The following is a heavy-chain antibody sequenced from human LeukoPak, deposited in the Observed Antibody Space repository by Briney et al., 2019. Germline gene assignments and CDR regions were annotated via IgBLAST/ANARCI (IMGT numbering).Heavy chain of an antibody. CDR2: ISYDGSNK. V-gene: IGHV3-30-3*01. D-gene: IGHD3-22*01. CDR3: ARELSKYDSSGYYEISPPEN. CDR1: GFTFSSYA. Sequence: GGSLRLSCAASGFTFSSYAMHWVRQAPGKGLEWVAVISYDGSNKYYADSVKGRFTISRDNSKNTLYLQMNSLRAEDTAVYYCARELSKYDSSGYYEISPPENWGQGTLVTVSS. J-gene: IGHJ4*02.